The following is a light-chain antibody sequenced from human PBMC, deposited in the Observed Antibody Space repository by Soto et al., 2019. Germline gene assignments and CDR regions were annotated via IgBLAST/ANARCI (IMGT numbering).Light chain of an antibody. CDR1: QSVSSSY. V-gene: IGKV3-20*01. Sequence: IVLTQSPGTLSLSPGDRATLSCRASQSVSSSYLAWYQQKPGQAPRLLIYGASSRATGIPDRFSGSGSGTDFTLTISILEPEDFAVYYCQQDGSSPPWTFGQGTNVEIK. J-gene: IGKJ1*01. CDR3: QQDGSSPPWT. CDR2: GAS.